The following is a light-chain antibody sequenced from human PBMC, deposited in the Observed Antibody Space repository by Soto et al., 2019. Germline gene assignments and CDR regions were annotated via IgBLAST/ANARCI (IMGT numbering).Light chain of an antibody. CDR3: ASWDHSLSGYV. V-gene: IGLV1-51*02. CDR1: ISNIGNNY. J-gene: IGLJ1*01. CDR2: ESN. Sequence: VLTQPPSVSAAPGQKVTISCSGTISNIGNNYVSWYQQLPGAAPTLLIYESNRRPTGIPDRFSGSKSATSATLDITGLQTGDEADYYCASWDHSLSGYVFGSGTKVTVL.